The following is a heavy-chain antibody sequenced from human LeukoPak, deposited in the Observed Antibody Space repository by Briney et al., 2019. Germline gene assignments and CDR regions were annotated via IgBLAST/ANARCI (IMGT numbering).Heavy chain of an antibody. CDR3: ARDLLTTWFDY. Sequence: SLRLSCAASGFTFDDYAMHWVRQAPGKGLEWVSGISWNSGSIGYADSVKGRFTISRDNSKNTLYLQMNSLRAEDTAVYYCARDLLTTWFDYWGQGTLVTVSS. D-gene: IGHD4-4*01. V-gene: IGHV3-9*01. CDR1: GFTFDDYA. CDR2: ISWNSGSI. J-gene: IGHJ4*02.